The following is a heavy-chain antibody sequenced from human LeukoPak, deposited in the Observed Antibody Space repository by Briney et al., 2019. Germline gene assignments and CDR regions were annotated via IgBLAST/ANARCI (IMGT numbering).Heavy chain of an antibody. Sequence: SQTLSLTCTVSGGSIGSASYYWSWIRQPAGKGLEWIGRIYTSGSTNYNPSLKSRVTISVDTSKNQFSLKLSSVTAADTAVYYCARRAAVAGTDYYYYYMDVWGKGTTVTVSS. D-gene: IGHD6-19*01. CDR1: GGSIGSASYY. CDR2: IYTSGST. CDR3: ARRAAVAGTDYYYYYMDV. J-gene: IGHJ6*03. V-gene: IGHV4-61*02.